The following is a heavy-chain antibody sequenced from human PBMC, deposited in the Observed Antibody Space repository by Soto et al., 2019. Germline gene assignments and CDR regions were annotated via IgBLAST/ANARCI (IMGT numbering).Heavy chain of an antibody. CDR2: ISGSGGRS. Sequence: PGGSLRLSYAASGFTFSNYAMTWVRQGPGKGLEWVSGISGSGGRSYYADTVKGRFTISRDNSKSTFYLQMNSLRAEDTAVYYCAKAYFVWSSEQPYYFDYWGQGT. V-gene: IGHV3-23*01. CDR3: AKAYFVWSSEQPYYFDY. CDR1: GFTFSNYA. J-gene: IGHJ4*02. D-gene: IGHD3-16*01.